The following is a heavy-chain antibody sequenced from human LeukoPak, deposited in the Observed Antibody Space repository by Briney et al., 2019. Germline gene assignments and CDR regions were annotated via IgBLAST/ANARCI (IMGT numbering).Heavy chain of an antibody. V-gene: IGHV4-39*01. CDR3: ARQVYSGTHYFDY. J-gene: IGHJ4*02. CDR2: IYYSGST. Sequence: SETLSLTCTVSGGSISSRSCCWGWIRQPPGKGLEWIGTIYYSGSTYSNPSLKSRVTISVDTSKHQFSLRLSSVTAADTAVYYCARQVYSGTHYFDYWGQGTLVTVSS. CDR1: GGSISSRSCC. D-gene: IGHD1-26*01.